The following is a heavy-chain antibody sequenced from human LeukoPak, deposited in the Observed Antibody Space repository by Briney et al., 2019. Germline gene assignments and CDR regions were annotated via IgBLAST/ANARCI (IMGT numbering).Heavy chain of an antibody. Sequence: ASVKVSCKASGYTFTSYDIDCVRQATGQGLEWMGWMNPNSGNTGYAQKFQGRVTITRNTSISTAYMELSSLRSEDTAVYYCARDNYDFWSGYTVFDYWGQGTLVTVSS. D-gene: IGHD3-3*01. CDR3: ARDNYDFWSGYTVFDY. V-gene: IGHV1-8*03. J-gene: IGHJ4*02. CDR1: GYTFTSYD. CDR2: MNPNSGNT.